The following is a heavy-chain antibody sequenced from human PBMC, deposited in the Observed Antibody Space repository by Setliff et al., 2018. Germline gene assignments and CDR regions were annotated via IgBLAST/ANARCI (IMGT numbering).Heavy chain of an antibody. CDR2: INTNTGNP. J-gene: IGHJ4*02. Sequence: GASVKVSCKASGYTFTTYAMSWMRQAPGQGLEWMGWINTNTGNPSYAQGFTGRFVFSLDTSVTTAYLQISSLKAEDTAVYYCARGYCSGGSCADFDYWGQGTLVTVSS. V-gene: IGHV7-4-1*02. CDR3: ARGYCSGGSCADFDY. D-gene: IGHD2-15*01. CDR1: GYTFTTYA.